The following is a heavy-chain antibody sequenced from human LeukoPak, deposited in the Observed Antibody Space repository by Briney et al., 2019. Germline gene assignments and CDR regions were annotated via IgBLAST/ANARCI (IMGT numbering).Heavy chain of an antibody. CDR2: ISFDGNSQ. CDR1: GFTFRTYA. V-gene: IGHV3-30-3*01. CDR3: ARQGSYSGSYFDL. D-gene: IGHD1-26*01. Sequence: GGSLRLSCAASGFTFRTYAMHWVRQAPGKGLEWVAFISFDGNSQHYGESVKGRFTVSRDNSKNTVYLQVNSLRAEDSAVYYCARQGSYSGSYFDLWGQGTLVTVSS. J-gene: IGHJ4*02.